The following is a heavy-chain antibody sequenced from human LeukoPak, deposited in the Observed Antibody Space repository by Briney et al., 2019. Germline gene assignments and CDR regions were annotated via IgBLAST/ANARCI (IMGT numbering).Heavy chain of an antibody. V-gene: IGHV3-23*01. CDR2: ISGDDGST. J-gene: IGHJ4*02. D-gene: IGHD5-18*01. CDR3: AKDISQGYTYGFIEQDF. CDR1: GFTFSTYA. Sequence: GGSLRLSCAASGFTFSTYAMSWVRQAPGKGLEWVSAISGDDGSTYYADSLKGRFTISRDNSKNTLYLQMNSLRAEDTAVYYCAKDISQGYTYGFIEQDFWGQGTLVTVSS.